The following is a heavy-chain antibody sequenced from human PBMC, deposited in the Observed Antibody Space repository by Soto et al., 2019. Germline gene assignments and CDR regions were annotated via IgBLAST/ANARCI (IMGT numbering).Heavy chain of an antibody. V-gene: IGHV3-30-3*01. CDR3: ARSTASGSYYKAFDS. CDR1: GFTFSGYA. D-gene: IGHD3-10*01. CDR2: ISYDGSDK. J-gene: IGHJ4*02. Sequence: ESGGGVVQPGRPLRLSCAASGFTFSGYAMHWVRQAPGTGLEWVAVISYDGSDKYYADSVKGRVTVSRDNSKNTLYLQMDSLRTEDTALYYCARSTASGSYYKAFDSWGQGTLVTVSS.